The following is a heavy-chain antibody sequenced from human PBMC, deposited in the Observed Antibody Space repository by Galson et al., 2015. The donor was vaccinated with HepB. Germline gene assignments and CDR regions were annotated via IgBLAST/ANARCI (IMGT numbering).Heavy chain of an antibody. Sequence: TLSLTCTVSGGSISSGSYYWSWIRQPAGKGLEWIGRIYTSGSTNYNPSLKSRVTISVDTSKNQFSLKLSSVTAADTAVYYCARVRYSYGINYYFDYWGQGTLVTVSS. CDR3: ARVRYSYGINYYFDY. CDR2: IYTSGST. D-gene: IGHD5-18*01. CDR1: GGSISSGSYY. J-gene: IGHJ4*02. V-gene: IGHV4-61*02.